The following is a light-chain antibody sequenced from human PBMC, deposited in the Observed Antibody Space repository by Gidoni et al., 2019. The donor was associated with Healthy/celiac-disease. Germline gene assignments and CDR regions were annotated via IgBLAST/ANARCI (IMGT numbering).Light chain of an antibody. J-gene: IGKJ2*01. CDR2: GAS. CDR1: QSVSSN. CDR3: QQYNNWTPYT. V-gene: IGKV3-15*01. Sequence: EILMTQSPATLSVSPGERATLSCRASQSVSSNLAWYQQKPGQAPRLLIYGASTRANGIPARFSGSGSGTEFTLTISSLQSEDFAVYYCQQYNNWTPYTFGQGTKLEIK.